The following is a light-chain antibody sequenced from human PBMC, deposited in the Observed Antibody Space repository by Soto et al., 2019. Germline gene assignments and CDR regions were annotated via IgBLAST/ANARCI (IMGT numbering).Light chain of an antibody. CDR1: QSVSSSY. J-gene: IGKJ5*01. Sequence: EIVPTQPPSTLSFSPGERDSLYSSPSQSVSSSYLAWYQRTPGQATRLLIYGASSRANGIPSRFSGSGSGTDFTLTIGSLQPEDFANYDGQHADSFHLITFGQGTRLEIK. V-gene: IGKV3-20*02. CDR3: QHADSFHLIT. CDR2: GAS.